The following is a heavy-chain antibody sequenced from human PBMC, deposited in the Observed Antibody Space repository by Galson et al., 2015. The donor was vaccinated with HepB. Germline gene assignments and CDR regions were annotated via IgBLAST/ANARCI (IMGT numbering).Heavy chain of an antibody. CDR2: IWYDGSNK. D-gene: IGHD6-13*01. CDR1: GFTFSSYG. Sequence: SLRLSCAASGFTFSSYGMHWVRQAPGKGLEWVAVIWYDGSNKYYADSVKGRFTISRDNSKNTLYLQMNSLRAEDTAVYYCARGLAAAAMDVWGQGTTVTVSS. V-gene: IGHV3-33*01. J-gene: IGHJ6*02. CDR3: ARGLAAAAMDV.